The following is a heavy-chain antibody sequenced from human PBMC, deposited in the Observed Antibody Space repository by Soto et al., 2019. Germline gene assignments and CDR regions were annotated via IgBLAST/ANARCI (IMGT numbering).Heavy chain of an antibody. J-gene: IGHJ5*02. V-gene: IGHV1-46*01. CDR3: ATYRSMICAAVIPTFLDP. CDR1: GYTFPSYY. CDR2: INPSGGST. D-gene: IGHD3-3*01. Sequence: ASVKVSCKASGYTFPSYYMHWVRQAPGQGLEWMGIINPSGGSTSYAQKFQGRVTMTRDTSTSTVSMEPSSLRSEDTAVYYCATYRSMICAAVIPTFLDPWGQGTLVTVSS.